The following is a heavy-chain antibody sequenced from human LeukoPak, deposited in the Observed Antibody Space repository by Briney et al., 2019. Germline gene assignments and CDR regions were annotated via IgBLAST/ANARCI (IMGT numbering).Heavy chain of an antibody. D-gene: IGHD3-10*01. CDR1: GGSISSYY. V-gene: IGHV4-59*01. Sequence: SETLSLTCTVSGGSISSYYWSWIRQPPGKGLEWIGYIYYSGSTNYNPSLKSRVTISVDTSKNQFSLKLSSVTAADTAVYYCARGARLWFGELSGPLDYWGQGTLVTVSS. J-gene: IGHJ4*02. CDR3: ARGARLWFGELSGPLDY. CDR2: IYYSGST.